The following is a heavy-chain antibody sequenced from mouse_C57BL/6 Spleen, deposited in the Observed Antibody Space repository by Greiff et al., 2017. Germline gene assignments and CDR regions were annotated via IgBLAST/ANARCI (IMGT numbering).Heavy chain of an antibody. V-gene: IGHV1-52*01. D-gene: IGHD3-2*02. CDR1: GYTFTSYW. CDR3: ARKGLDSSGYDY. J-gene: IGHJ2*01. Sequence: VQLQQPGAELVRPGSSVKLSCKASGYTFTSYWMHWVKQRPIQGLEWIGNIDPSDSETHYNQKFKDKATLTVDKSSSTAYMQLSSLTSEDSAVYYCARKGLDSSGYDYWGQGTTLTGSS. CDR2: IDPSDSET.